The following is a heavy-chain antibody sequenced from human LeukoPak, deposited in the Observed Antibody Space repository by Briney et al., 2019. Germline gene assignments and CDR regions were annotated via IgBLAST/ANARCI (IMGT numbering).Heavy chain of an antibody. D-gene: IGHD6-19*01. J-gene: IGHJ4*02. Sequence: PGGSLRLSCAASGFTFGSYAMSWVRQAPGKGLEWVSTISGSGGNTYYADSVKGRFTISGDNSKNTLYLQMNSLRAEDTAVYYCAKYSSGWYGDYWGQGTLVTVSS. CDR1: GFTFGSYA. CDR3: AKYSSGWYGDY. CDR2: ISGSGGNT. V-gene: IGHV3-23*01.